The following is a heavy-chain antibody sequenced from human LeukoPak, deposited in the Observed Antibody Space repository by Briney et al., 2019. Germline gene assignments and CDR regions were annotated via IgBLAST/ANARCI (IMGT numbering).Heavy chain of an antibody. Sequence: SETLSLTCTVSGGSISSSSYYWGWIRQPPGKGLEWIGSMYYSGSTHYNPSLKSRVTISVDTSKNQFSLKLSSVTAADTAVYYCARLSRVWPDYWGQGTPVTVSS. CDR1: GGSISSSSYY. V-gene: IGHV4-39*01. CDR3: ARLSRVWPDY. D-gene: IGHD2-2*01. CDR2: MYYSGST. J-gene: IGHJ4*02.